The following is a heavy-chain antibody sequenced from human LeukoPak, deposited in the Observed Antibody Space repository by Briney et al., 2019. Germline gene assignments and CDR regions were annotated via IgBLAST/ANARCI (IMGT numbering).Heavy chain of an antibody. CDR3: ARAYSSTWYGDY. CDR2: ISAYNGHT. Sequence: ASVKVSCKASGYTFSSYAMNWVRQAPGQGLEWMGWISAYNGHTNYAQNFQGRVTMTTDTSTSTAYMELRSLRSDDTAVYFCARAYSSTWYGDYWGQGTLVTVSS. CDR1: GYTFSSYA. D-gene: IGHD6-13*01. V-gene: IGHV1-18*01. J-gene: IGHJ4*02.